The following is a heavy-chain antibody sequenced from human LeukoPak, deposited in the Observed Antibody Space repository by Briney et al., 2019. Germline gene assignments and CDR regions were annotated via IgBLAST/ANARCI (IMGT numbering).Heavy chain of an antibody. J-gene: IGHJ4*02. CDR1: GFTFSNAW. Sequence: GGSLRLSCAASGFTFSNAWMSWVRQAPAKGLEWVSTISGSGGNTYYADSVKGRFTISRDNSKNTLYLQMNSLRADDTAAYYCANYGGTYWYYFDYWGQGTLVIVSS. D-gene: IGHD1-26*01. CDR3: ANYGGTYWYYFDY. V-gene: IGHV3-23*01. CDR2: ISGSGGNT.